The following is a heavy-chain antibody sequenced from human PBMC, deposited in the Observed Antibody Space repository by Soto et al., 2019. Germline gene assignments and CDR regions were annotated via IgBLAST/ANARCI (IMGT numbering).Heavy chain of an antibody. J-gene: IGHJ4*02. CDR1: GGSISSGGYY. CDR3: ARAQPDSYGLLYYFDY. CDR2: IYYSGST. V-gene: IGHV4-31*03. Sequence: SETLSLSCTVSGGSISSGGYYWSWIRQHPGKGLEWIGYIYYSGSTYYNPSLKSRVTISVDTSKNQFSLKLSSVTAADTAVYYCARAQPDSYGLLYYFDYWGQGTLVTVSS. D-gene: IGHD5-18*01.